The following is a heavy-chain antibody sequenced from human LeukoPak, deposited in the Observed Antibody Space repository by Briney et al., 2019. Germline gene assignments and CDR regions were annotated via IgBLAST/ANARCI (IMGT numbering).Heavy chain of an antibody. J-gene: IGHJ5*02. CDR2: ISGSGDRT. CDR1: GLIFSNFP. Sequence: GGSLRLSCAASGLIFSNFPMSWVRQAPGKGLEWVSAISGSGDRTFYADSVKGRFTISRDNSKDTLSLQMNSLRGEDTAVYYCAKQYSSSSSDPWGQGTLVTVSS. D-gene: IGHD6-6*01. V-gene: IGHV3-23*01. CDR3: AKQYSSSSSDP.